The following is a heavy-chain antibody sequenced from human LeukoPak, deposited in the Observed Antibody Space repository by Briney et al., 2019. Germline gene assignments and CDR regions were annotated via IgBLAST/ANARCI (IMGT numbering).Heavy chain of an antibody. J-gene: IGHJ3*02. CDR1: GFTFSSNG. D-gene: IGHD5-24*01. Sequence: QPGGSLRLSCVASGFTFSSNGMHWVRQAPGKGLEWVTFIQYDGSKKYYADSVKGRFTISRDNAKNTLYLQMNSLRAEDTAVYYCARDPLRWLQFRHAFDIWGQGTMVTVSS. CDR3: ARDPLRWLQFRHAFDI. V-gene: IGHV3-30*02. CDR2: IQYDGSKK.